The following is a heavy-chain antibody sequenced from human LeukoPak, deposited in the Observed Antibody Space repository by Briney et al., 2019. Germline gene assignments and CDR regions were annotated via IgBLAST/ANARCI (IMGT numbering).Heavy chain of an antibody. CDR1: GESISGFY. CDR3: ARESFGELLGAFDI. V-gene: IGHV4-59*12. Sequence: PSETLSLTCTVSGESISGFYWNWIRQPPGKGLEWIGYIYYSGSTNYNPSLKSRVTISIDTSKNQFSLKLRSVTAADTAVYYCARESFGELLGAFDIWGQGTMATVSS. D-gene: IGHD3-10*01. J-gene: IGHJ3*02. CDR2: IYYSGST.